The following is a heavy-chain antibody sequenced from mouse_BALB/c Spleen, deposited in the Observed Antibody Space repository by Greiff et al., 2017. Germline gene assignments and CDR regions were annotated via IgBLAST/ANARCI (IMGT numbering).Heavy chain of an antibody. V-gene: IGHV7-3*02. D-gene: IGHD4-1*01. CDR3: ARDTQVANWDSYYFDY. CDR1: GFTFTDYY. CDR2: IRNKANGYTT. J-gene: IGHJ2*01. Sequence: EVKLVESGGGLVQPGGSLRLSCATSGFTFTDYYMSWVRQPPGKALEWLGFIRNKANGYTTEYSASVKGRFTISRDNSQSILYLQMNTLRAEDSATYYCARDTQVANWDSYYFDYWGQGTTLTVSS.